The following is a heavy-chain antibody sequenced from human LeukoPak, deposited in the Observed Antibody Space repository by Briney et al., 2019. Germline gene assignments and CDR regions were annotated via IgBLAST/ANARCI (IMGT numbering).Heavy chain of an antibody. J-gene: IGHJ4*02. CDR1: GYTFTDYY. V-gene: IGHV1-2*02. CDR2: INPNSGGT. Sequence: ASVKVPCKASGYTFTDYYMHWVRQAPGQGLEWMGWINPNSGGTDYAQKFQGRVTMTRDASISTAYMELSRLRSDDTAVYYCARDFCGGDCLGDYWGQGTLVTVSS. CDR3: ARDFCGGDCLGDY. D-gene: IGHD2-21*02.